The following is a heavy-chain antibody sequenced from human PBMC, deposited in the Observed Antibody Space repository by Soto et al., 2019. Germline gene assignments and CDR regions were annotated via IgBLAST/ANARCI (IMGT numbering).Heavy chain of an antibody. V-gene: IGHV3-30-3*01. Sequence: GGSLRLSCIGSGFTFSSYAMHWVRQAPGKGLEWVAVISYDGSNKYYADSVKGRFTISRDNSKNTLYLQMNSLRAEDTAVYYCARDRSAFVAVAGWDDAFDIWGQGTMVTVSS. CDR1: GFTFSSYA. CDR3: ARDRSAFVAVAGWDDAFDI. J-gene: IGHJ3*02. D-gene: IGHD6-19*01. CDR2: ISYDGSNK.